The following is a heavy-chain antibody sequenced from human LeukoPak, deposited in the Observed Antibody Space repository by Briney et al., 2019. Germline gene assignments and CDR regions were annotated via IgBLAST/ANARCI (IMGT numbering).Heavy chain of an antibody. V-gene: IGHV1-69*04. CDR1: GGTFSSYA. J-gene: IGHJ6*02. Sequence: ASVKVSCKASGGTFSSYAISWVRQAPGQGLEWMGRIIPILGIANYAQKFQGRVTITADKSTSTAYMELSSLRSEDTAVYYCASLLCSSTSCYRDYYYYGMDVWGQGTTVTVSS. CDR2: IIPILGIA. CDR3: ASLLCSSTSCYRDYYYYGMDV. D-gene: IGHD2-2*01.